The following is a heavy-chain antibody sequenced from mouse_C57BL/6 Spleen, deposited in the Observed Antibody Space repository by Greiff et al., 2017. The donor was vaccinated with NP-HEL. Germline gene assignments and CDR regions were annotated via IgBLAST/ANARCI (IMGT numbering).Heavy chain of an antibody. V-gene: IGHV1-9*01. CDR2: ILPGSGST. CDR3: ARKGGLRRDYYAMDY. Sequence: LVESGAELMKPGASVKLSCKATGYTFTGYWIEWVKQRPGHGLEWIGEILPGSGSTNYNEKFKGKATFTADTSSNTAYMHLSSLTTEDSAIYYCARKGGLRRDYYAMDYWGQGTSVTVSS. J-gene: IGHJ4*01. CDR1: GYTFTGYW. D-gene: IGHD2-4*01.